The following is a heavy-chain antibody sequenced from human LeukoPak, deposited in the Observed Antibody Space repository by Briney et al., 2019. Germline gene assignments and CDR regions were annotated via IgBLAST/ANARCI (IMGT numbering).Heavy chain of an antibody. D-gene: IGHD2-2*01. V-gene: IGHV3-23*01. J-gene: IGHJ3*02. CDR1: GFTFSSYA. CDR3: ASLVVPAARYAFDI. CDR2: ISGSGGST. Sequence: QTGGSLRLSCAASGFTFSSYAMSWVRQAPGKGLEWVSAISGSGGSTYYADSVKGRITISRDNSKNTLYLQMNSLRAEDTAVYYCASLVVPAARYAFDIWGQGTMVTVSS.